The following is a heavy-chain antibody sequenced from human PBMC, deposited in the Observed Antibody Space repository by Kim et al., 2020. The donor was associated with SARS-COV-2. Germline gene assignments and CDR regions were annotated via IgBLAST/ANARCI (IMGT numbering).Heavy chain of an antibody. D-gene: IGHD6-25*01. CDR3: ARGGNSRRLRGAFDI. Sequence: SETLSLTCAVYGGSFSGYYWSWIRQPPGKGLEWIGEINHSGSTNYNPSLKSRVTISVDTSKNQFSLKLSSVTAADTAVYYCARGGNSRRLRGAFDIWGQGTMVTVSS. CDR1: GGSFSGYY. CDR2: INHSGST. J-gene: IGHJ3*02. V-gene: IGHV4-34*01.